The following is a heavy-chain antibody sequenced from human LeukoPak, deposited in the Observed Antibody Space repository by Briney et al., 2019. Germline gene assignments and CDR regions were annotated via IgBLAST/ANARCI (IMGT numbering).Heavy chain of an antibody. J-gene: IGHJ4*02. V-gene: IGHV3-30*07. CDR3: ARDRGYSNYYDY. Sequence: SGGSLRLSCAASGFTFSSYAMHWARQAPGKGLEWVAVISYDGTNKYSADSVKGRFTISRDNAKNSLYLQMNSLRDEDTAVYYCARDRGYSNYYDYWGQGTLVTVSS. D-gene: IGHD4-11*01. CDR2: ISYDGTNK. CDR1: GFTFSSYA.